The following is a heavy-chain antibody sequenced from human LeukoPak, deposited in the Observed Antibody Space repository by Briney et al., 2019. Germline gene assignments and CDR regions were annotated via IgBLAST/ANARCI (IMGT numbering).Heavy chain of an antibody. V-gene: IGHV3-11*04. CDR1: GFAFSAHY. Sequence: GGSLRLFCAASGFAFSAHYMSWIRQTPGKGLEWVAYISNSGRTTIYADSVEGRFTISRDNAKNSLYLQMNSLRAEDTAVYYCAAPAGATYYDFWSGYPANWGQGTLVTVSS. CDR2: ISNSGRTT. CDR3: AAPAGATYYDFWSGYPAN. D-gene: IGHD3-3*01. J-gene: IGHJ4*02.